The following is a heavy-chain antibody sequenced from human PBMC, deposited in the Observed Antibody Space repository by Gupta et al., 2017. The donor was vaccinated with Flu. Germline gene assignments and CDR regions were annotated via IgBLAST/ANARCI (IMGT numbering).Heavy chain of an antibody. CDR2: IIPIFGTA. V-gene: IGHV1-69*01. CDR1: FRSDV. Sequence: FRSDVINLLRQAPGQGLEWMGGIIPIFGTANYAQKYQGRVTITADESTSTAYMEPSSLRPEDTAVYYCARAKPFWSAADGWGQGAT. CDR3: ARAKPFWSAADG. D-gene: IGHD3-3*02. J-gene: IGHJ6*02.